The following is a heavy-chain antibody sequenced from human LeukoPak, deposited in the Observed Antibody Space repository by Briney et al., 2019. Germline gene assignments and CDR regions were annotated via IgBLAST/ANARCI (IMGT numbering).Heavy chain of an antibody. J-gene: IGHJ4*02. V-gene: IGHV3-23*01. CDR1: GFALSIYA. Sequence: GGSLRLSCTASGFALSIYAISWVRQAPGKGLEWVSAINGGGDNTYYADSVKGRFTISRDNSKNTLYLQMNSVRAEDTAVYYCAKGSSPLGFFDYWGQGTLVTVSS. D-gene: IGHD6-13*01. CDR2: INGGGDNT. CDR3: AKGSSPLGFFDY.